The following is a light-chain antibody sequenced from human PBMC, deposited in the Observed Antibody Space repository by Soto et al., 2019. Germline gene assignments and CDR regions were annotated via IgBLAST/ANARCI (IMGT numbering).Light chain of an antibody. CDR2: EVS. CDR1: SSDVGGYNY. V-gene: IGLV2-14*01. Sequence: QSVLTQPASVSGSPGQSITISCTGTSSDVGGYNYVSWYQQHPGKAPKLIIYEVSNRPSGVSNRFSGSKSGNTASLTISGLQAEDEAAYYCSSYTSTSTRMFGGGTQLTVL. CDR3: SSYTSTSTRM. J-gene: IGLJ3*02.